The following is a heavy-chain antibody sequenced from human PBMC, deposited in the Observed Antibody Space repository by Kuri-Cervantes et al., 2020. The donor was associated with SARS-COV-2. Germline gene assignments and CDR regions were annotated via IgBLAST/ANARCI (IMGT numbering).Heavy chain of an antibody. CDR3: ARDEGDIVVVPAAIANPNWFDP. J-gene: IGHJ5*02. D-gene: IGHD2-2*02. CDR1: GGTFSSYA. Sequence: AVKVSCKASGGTFSSYAISWVRQPPGQGLEWMGRIIPILGIANYAQKFQGRVTIIADKSTSTAYMELSSLRSEDTAVYYCARDEGDIVVVPAAIANPNWFDPWGQGTLVTVSS. V-gene: IGHV1-69*04. CDR2: IIPILGIA.